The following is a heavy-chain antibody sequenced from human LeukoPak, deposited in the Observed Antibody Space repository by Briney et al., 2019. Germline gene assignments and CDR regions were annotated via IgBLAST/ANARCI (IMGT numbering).Heavy chain of an antibody. Sequence: SETLSLTCTVSGGSISSGGYYWSWIRQHPGKGLEWIGYIYYSGSTYYNPSLKSRVTISVDTSKNQFSLKLSSVTAADTAVYYCARFYGIVGALDVWGKGTTVTVSS. D-gene: IGHD1-26*01. V-gene: IGHV4-31*03. CDR3: ARFYGIVGALDV. CDR2: IYYSGST. CDR1: GGSISSGGYY. J-gene: IGHJ6*04.